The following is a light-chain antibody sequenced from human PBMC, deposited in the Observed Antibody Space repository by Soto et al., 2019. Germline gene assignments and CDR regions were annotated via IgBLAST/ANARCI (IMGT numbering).Light chain of an antibody. CDR3: QQYNNWPLT. J-gene: IGKJ4*01. CDR1: QSVSSN. V-gene: IGKV3-15*01. CDR2: GAS. Sequence: EKVMTQSPVTLSVSPGERATLSCRASQSVSSNLAWYQKKPGQAPRLLIYGASTRATGIPARFSGSGSGTEFTLTISSLQSEDFAVYYCQQYNNWPLTFGGGTKVEIK.